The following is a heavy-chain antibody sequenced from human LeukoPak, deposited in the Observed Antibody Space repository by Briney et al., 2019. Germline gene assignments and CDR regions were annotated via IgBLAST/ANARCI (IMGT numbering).Heavy chain of an antibody. CDR2: ISYDGSNK. CDR3: AKDQFLEPSYYFDY. V-gene: IGHV3-30*18. Sequence: GGSLRLSCAASGFTFSSYGMHWVRQAPGKGLEWVAVISYDGSNKYYADSVKGRFTISRDNSKNALYLQMNSLRAEDTAVYYCAKDQFLEPSYYFDYWGQGTLVTVSS. CDR1: GFTFSSYG. J-gene: IGHJ4*02. D-gene: IGHD3-3*01.